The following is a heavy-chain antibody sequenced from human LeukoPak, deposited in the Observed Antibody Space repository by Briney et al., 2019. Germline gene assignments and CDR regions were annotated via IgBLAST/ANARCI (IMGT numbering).Heavy chain of an antibody. CDR2: IYYSGST. Sequence: SETLSLTCTVSGGSISSYYWSWIRQPPGKGLEWIGYIYYSGSTNYNPSLKSRVTISVDTSKNQFSLKLSSVTAADTAVYYCARASRDSGYDYWGQGTLVTVSS. D-gene: IGHD5-12*01. CDR1: GGSISSYY. V-gene: IGHV4-59*01. J-gene: IGHJ4*02. CDR3: ARASRDSGYDY.